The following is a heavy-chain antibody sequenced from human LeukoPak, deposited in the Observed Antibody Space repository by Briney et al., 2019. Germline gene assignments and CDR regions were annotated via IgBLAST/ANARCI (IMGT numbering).Heavy chain of an antibody. CDR2: INLDGSQK. V-gene: IGHV3-7*01. CDR1: GFTVFNCW. Sequence: PGGSLRLSCAASGFTVFNCWMSWVRQAPGKGLEWVANINLDGSQKYYVDSLKGRFTISRDNAKNSLYLQMDSLRVEDTAVYYCARDVDYANPRHDYWGQGTLVTVSS. J-gene: IGHJ4*02. CDR3: ARDVDYANPRHDY. D-gene: IGHD4/OR15-4a*01.